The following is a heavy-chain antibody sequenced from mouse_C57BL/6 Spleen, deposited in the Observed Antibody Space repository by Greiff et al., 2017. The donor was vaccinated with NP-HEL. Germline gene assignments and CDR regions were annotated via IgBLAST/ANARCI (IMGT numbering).Heavy chain of an antibody. V-gene: IGHV5-9-1*02. Sequence: EVQRVESGEGLVKPGGSLKLSCAASGFTFSSYAMSWVRQTPEKRLEWVAYISSGGYYIYYADTVKGRFTISRDNARNTLYLQMSSLKSEDTAMYYCTRERMVTTPYYYAMDYWGQGTSVTVSS. CDR3: TRERMVTTPYYYAMDY. CDR1: GFTFSSYA. J-gene: IGHJ4*01. D-gene: IGHD2-2*01. CDR2: ISSGGYYI.